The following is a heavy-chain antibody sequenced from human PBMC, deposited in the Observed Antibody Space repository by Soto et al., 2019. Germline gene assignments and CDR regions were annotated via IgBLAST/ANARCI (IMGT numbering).Heavy chain of an antibody. CDR3: ASMDLTRDYYYGMDV. V-gene: IGHV4-39*01. CDR2: IYYSGST. CDR1: GGSISSSSYY. Sequence: SETLSLTCTVSGGSISSSSYYWGWIRQPPGKGLEWIGSIYYSGSTYYNPSLKSRVTISVDTSKNQFSLKLSSVTAADTAVYYCASMDLTRDYYYGMDVWGQGTTVTSP. J-gene: IGHJ6*02.